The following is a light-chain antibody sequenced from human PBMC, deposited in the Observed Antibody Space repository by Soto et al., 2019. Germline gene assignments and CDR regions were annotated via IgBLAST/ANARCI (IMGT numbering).Light chain of an antibody. CDR3: QQYNNWPKT. V-gene: IGKV3-15*01. Sequence: EIVMTQSPSTLSVSPGEGATLSCRASQSVSSKLAWYQQKPGQAPRLLIYGASTRATGIPARFSGSGSGTEFTLIISSLQSEDFELYYCQQYNNWPKTFGQGTKVDIK. CDR1: QSVSSK. CDR2: GAS. J-gene: IGKJ1*01.